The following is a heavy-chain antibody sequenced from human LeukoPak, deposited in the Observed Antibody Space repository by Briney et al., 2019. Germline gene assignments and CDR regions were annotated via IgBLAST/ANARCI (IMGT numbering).Heavy chain of an antibody. V-gene: IGHV3-7*01. CDR3: ARSLTRYSGYDLDY. D-gene: IGHD5-12*01. Sequence: PGGSLRLSCAASGFTFSSYWMSWVCQAPGKGLEWVANIKQDGSEKYYVDSVKGRFTISRDNAKNSLYLQMNSPRAEDTAVYYCARSLTRYSGYDLDYWGQGTLVTVSS. CDR1: GFTFSSYW. CDR2: IKQDGSEK. J-gene: IGHJ4*02.